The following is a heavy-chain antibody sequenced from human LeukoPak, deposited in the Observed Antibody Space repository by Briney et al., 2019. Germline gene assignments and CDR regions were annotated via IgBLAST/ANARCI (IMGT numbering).Heavy chain of an antibody. D-gene: IGHD5-24*01. CDR3: ARVNERDGRTY. Sequence: PGGSLRLSCAASGFTVSSNYMSWVRQAPGKGLEWVSVIYSSGSTYYADSVKGRFTISRDNSKNTLYLQMNSLRAEDTAVYYCARVNERDGRTYWGQGTLVTVSS. J-gene: IGHJ4*02. V-gene: IGHV3-66*02. CDR1: GFTVSSNY. CDR2: IYSSGST.